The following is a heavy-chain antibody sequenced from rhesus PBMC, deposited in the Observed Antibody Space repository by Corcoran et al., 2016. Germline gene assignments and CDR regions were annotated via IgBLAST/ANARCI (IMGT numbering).Heavy chain of an antibody. CDR2: IYGNSART. CDR1: GGSISGYYY. J-gene: IGHJ4*01. V-gene: IGHV4-73*01. D-gene: IGHD6-25*01. CDR3: AAPRAAGFDY. Sequence: QVKLQQWGEGLVKPSETLSLTCAVYGGSISGYYYWSWIRPPPGKGLECIGYIYGNSARTNYKPSLKNRVPISKDPSKNQFSLKLSSVTAADTAVYYCAAPRAAGFDYWGQGVLVTVSS.